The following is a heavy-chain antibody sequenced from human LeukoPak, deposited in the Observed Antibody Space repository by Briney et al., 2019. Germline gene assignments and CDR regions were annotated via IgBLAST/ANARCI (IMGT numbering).Heavy chain of an antibody. J-gene: IGHJ4*02. CDR1: GFRFSDSW. Sequence: GGSLRHSCAASGFRFSDSWMDWVRQAPGKGLEWVANINQDGSDKHYVDSVKGRFTISRDNAKNSVFLQMNSLRAEDTAVYYCSVSLNQWGQGTLVTVSS. D-gene: IGHD1-14*01. V-gene: IGHV3-7*01. CDR3: SVSLNQ. CDR2: INQDGSDK.